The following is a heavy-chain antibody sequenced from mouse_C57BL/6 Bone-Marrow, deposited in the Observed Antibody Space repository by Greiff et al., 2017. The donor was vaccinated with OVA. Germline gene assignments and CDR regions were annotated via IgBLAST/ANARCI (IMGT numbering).Heavy chain of an antibody. D-gene: IGHD1-1*01. CDR2: ISSGGDYI. CDR3: TRVGGSSDVLDV. Sequence: EVKLMESGEGLVKPGGSLKLSCAASGFTFSSYAMSWVRQTPEKRLEWVAYISSGGDYIYYADTVKGRFTISRDNARNTLYLQMSSLKSEDTAMYYCTRVGGSSDVLDVWGTGTTVTVSS. V-gene: IGHV5-9-1*02. J-gene: IGHJ1*03. CDR1: GFTFSSYA.